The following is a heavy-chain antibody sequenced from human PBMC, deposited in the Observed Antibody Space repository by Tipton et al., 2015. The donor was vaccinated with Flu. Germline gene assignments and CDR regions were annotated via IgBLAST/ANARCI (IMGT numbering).Heavy chain of an antibody. CDR3: SRAWDISGL. D-gene: IGHD3-22*01. CDR2: IASKAHGGTT. J-gene: IGHJ4*02. Sequence: RSLRLSCAASGFSFSGYAMNWVRQAPGKGLEWVGFIASKAHGGTTEYAASVKGRFTISRDDSKSIAYLQMNSLKTEDTAVYYCSRAWDISGLWGQGTLVTVSS. V-gene: IGHV3-49*04. CDR1: GFSFSGYA.